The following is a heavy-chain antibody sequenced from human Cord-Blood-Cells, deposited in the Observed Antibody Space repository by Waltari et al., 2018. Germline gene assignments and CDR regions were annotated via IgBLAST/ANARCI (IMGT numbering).Heavy chain of an antibody. CDR1: GESFSGYS. CDR3: ARPTCWCCGSFDI. D-gene: IGHD2-8*02. J-gene: IGHJ3*02. CDR2: SNHSGST. Sequence: QVQLQQWGAGLLKPSATLSLTCAAYGESFSGYSRSWIRQPPGEGLEWIGESNHSGSTNYSPSLKSRVTISVDTSKNQYSLKLISVTAADTAVYYCARPTCWCCGSFDIWGQGTMVTVSS. V-gene: IGHV4-34*01.